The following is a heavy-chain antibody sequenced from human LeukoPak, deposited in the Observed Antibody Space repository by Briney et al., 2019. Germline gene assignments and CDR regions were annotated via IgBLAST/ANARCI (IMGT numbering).Heavy chain of an antibody. CDR1: GLSFRSYA. V-gene: IGHV3-23*01. D-gene: IGHD2-21*02. Sequence: GGSLRLSCAASGLSFRSYALSWVRQAPVRGLEWVAGISSTGVSTYYADSVKGRFTISRDNAKNTLYLQMNSLRAEDTAAYYCVTERCGGDCYPRAYYYFGLDAWGQGTTVTVSS. CDR3: VTERCGGDCYPRAYYYFGLDA. J-gene: IGHJ6*02. CDR2: ISSTGVST.